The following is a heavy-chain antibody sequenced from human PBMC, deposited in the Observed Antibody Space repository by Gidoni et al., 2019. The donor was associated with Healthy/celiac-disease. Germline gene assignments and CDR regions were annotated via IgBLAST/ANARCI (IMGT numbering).Heavy chain of an antibody. Sequence: EVQLLASGGGLVQPGGSLRLSCSASGFTFISYAMSWVRQAPGKGLEWVSAISGSGGSTYYADSVKGRFTISRDNSKNTLYLQMNSLRAEDTAVYYCAKGSDIVVVVAASIDYWGQGTLVTVSS. V-gene: IGHV3-23*01. D-gene: IGHD2-15*01. J-gene: IGHJ4*02. CDR1: GFTFISYA. CDR2: ISGSGGST. CDR3: AKGSDIVVVVAASIDY.